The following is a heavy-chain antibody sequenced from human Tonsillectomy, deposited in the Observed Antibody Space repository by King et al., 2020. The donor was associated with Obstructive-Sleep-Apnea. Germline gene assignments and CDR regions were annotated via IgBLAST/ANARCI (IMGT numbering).Heavy chain of an antibody. D-gene: IGHD3-16*01. J-gene: IGHJ4*02. CDR3: ARHFGGSARFDD. CDR2: IDPSDSYT. Sequence: QLVQSGAEVKKPGESLRISCKGSGYTFTAYWITWVRQMPGKGLEWMGRIDPSDSYTNYSPSFQGHVTISADKSISTAYLPWSSLKASETAMYYCARHFGGSARFDDWGQGTLATVSA. V-gene: IGHV5-10-1*03. CDR1: GYTFTAYW.